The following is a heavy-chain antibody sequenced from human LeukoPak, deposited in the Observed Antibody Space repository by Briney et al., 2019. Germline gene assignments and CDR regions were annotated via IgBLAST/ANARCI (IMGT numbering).Heavy chain of an antibody. J-gene: IGHJ4*02. D-gene: IGHD1-26*01. CDR2: IHYSGST. CDR3: AGHISSGGTYAHFDY. CDR1: GSMYNYY. V-gene: IGHV4-59*08. Sequence: PSETLSLTCTVSGSMYNYYWSWIRQPPGKGLEWIGYIHYSGSTNYNPSLKSRVTMSLDTSKNQVSLKLNSVTAADTAVYYCAGHISSGGTYAHFDYWGQGTLVTVSS.